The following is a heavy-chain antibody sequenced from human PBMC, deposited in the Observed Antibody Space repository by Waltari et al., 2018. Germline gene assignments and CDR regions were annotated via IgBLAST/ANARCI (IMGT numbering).Heavy chain of an antibody. CDR3: ARDLDYGDYYGLDV. V-gene: IGHV3-21*05. CDR2: SSSNNNYK. D-gene: IGHD4-17*01. Sequence: EMQLVESGGGLVKPGGSLRLSCSASGFDFSSCTMNWVRQAPGKGREWGSVSSSNNNYKYYADSVKVRCTVSRDNTKNSLYLQMNSLRAEDTALYYCARDLDYGDYYGLDVGGQGTTVTVSS. J-gene: IGHJ6*01. CDR1: GFDFSSCT.